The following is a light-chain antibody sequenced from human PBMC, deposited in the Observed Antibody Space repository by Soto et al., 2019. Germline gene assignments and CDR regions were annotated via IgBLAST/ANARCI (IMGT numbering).Light chain of an antibody. CDR1: QSVSSY. CDR2: DAS. CDR3: QQRSNWPRT. J-gene: IGKJ1*01. V-gene: IGKV3-11*01. Sequence: IVLTQSPATLSLSPGEIATLSCSASQSVSSYLAWYQQKPGQAPRLLIYDASNRATGIPARFSGSGSGTDFTLTISSLEPEDFAVYYCQQRSNWPRTFGQGTKVDIK.